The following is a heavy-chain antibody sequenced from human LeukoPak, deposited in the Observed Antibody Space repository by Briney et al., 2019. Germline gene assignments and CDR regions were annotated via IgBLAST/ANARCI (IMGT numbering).Heavy chain of an antibody. CDR2: ISSGGSTI. CDR1: GFSFSTHS. Sequence: GGSLRLSCAVSGFSFSTHSMNWVRQAPGKGLEWVSYISSGGSTIYYADSVKGRFTISRDNAKKSLYLHMDSLRAEDTAVYYCVRDDTGTDQNYYGMDVWGQGTTVTVSS. V-gene: IGHV3-48*01. J-gene: IGHJ6*02. D-gene: IGHD1/OR15-1a*01. CDR3: VRDDTGTDQNYYGMDV.